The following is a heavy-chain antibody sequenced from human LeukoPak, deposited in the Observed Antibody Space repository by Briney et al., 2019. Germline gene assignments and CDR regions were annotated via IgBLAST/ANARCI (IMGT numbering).Heavy chain of an antibody. CDR2: MNPHSANA. D-gene: IGHD2-2*01. CDR1: GGTFSSYA. CDR3: ARIPHRVPHNWFDP. J-gene: IGHJ5*02. Sequence: ASVKVSCKASGGTFSSYAISWVRQAAGQGLEWMGWMNPHSANAGYAQKFQGRVTMTRDTSISTAYMELSSLRSDDTAVYYCARIPHRVPHNWFDPWGQGTLVTVSS. V-gene: IGHV1-8*02.